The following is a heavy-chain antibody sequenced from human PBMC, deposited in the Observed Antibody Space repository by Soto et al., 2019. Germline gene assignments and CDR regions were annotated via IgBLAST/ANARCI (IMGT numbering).Heavy chain of an antibody. CDR2: MNPNSGNT. CDR1: GYTFTSYD. CDR3: ARLKPDYAVA. J-gene: IGHJ5*02. V-gene: IGHV1-8*01. D-gene: IGHD3-16*01. Sequence: QVQLVQSGAEVKKPGASVKVSCKASGYTFTSYDINWVRLATGQGLEWMGWMNPNSGNTAYAQKFQGRVTMTRNTSIGKAYMDLSSLRSEDTAVYYCARLKPDYAVAWGQGTLVTVSS.